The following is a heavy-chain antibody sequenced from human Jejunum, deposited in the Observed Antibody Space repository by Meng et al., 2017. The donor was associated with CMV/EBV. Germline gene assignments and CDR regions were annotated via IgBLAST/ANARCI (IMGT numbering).Heavy chain of an antibody. CDR1: EYTFRSYA. V-gene: IGHV3-23*01. CDR2: ILVDGVTT. J-gene: IGHJ4*02. CDR3: ARRGQI. Sequence: LRLSCVASEYTFRSYAMDWVRQAPGKGLEWVSAILVDGVTTFYADSVKGRFTISRDNSKNTMYLQMNSLRAEDTAVYFCARRGQIWGQGTLGTVSS.